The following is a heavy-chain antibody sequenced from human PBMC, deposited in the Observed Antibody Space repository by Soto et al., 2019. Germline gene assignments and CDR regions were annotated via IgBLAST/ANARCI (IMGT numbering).Heavy chain of an antibody. J-gene: IGHJ4*02. D-gene: IGHD7-27*01. CDR2: VFYGGNT. V-gene: IGHV4-39*01. CDR1: GGSINSSDYY. Sequence: QLQLQESGPGLVKPSETLSLTCTVSGGSINSSDYYWGWIRQPPGKGLEWIGSVFYGGNTYYNPSLKSRVSISVDTSQNQFSLNLSSVTAADTAVYYCARLLTYWGQGTLVIVSS. CDR3: ARLLTY.